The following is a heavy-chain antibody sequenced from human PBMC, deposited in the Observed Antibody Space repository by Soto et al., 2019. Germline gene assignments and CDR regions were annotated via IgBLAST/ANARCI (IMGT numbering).Heavy chain of an antibody. CDR2: VNPNSGDT. Sequence: QVQLVQSGAEVKKPGASVKVSCKASGYSFTSYDMNWVRQAPGQGLEWMGWVNPNSGDTDYAQKLQDRGTMTTDTSIRTGYMELSRLRSEDTAVYYCARVSVLAPVTGGEIFDFWGQGTMVTVSS. CDR3: ARVSVLAPVTGGEIFDF. J-gene: IGHJ3*01. CDR1: GYSFTSYD. D-gene: IGHD2-21*02. V-gene: IGHV1-8*01.